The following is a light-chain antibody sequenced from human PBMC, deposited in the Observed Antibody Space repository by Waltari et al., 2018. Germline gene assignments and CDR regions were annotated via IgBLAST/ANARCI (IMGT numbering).Light chain of an antibody. V-gene: IGKV4-1*01. CDR2: WAS. Sequence: DIVLTQSPDSLAVSLGERATINCKSSQSLLSKNRNYLAWYQQKPGQPPKLLIYWASTRESGVPERFSGSGSGTDFTLTITSLQAEDVAVYYCHQYYGAPLTFGGGTRAEIK. J-gene: IGKJ4*01. CDR1: QSLLSKNRNY. CDR3: HQYYGAPLT.